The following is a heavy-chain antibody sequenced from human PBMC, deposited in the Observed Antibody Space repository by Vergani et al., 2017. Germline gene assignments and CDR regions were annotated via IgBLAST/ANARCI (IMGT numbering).Heavy chain of an antibody. V-gene: IGHV4-34*02. Sequence: QVQLVQWGAGLLKPSETLSLKCAVYGGSFSNYYWSWIRQAPGKGLEWIGEINHSGSIDYSPSLKSGVSISIDTSKNQFSLILNSVTAADTAVYYCARFEPGSPWFDPWGQGTLVTVSS. CDR2: INHSGSI. D-gene: IGHD3-10*01. J-gene: IGHJ5*02. CDR1: GGSFSNYY. CDR3: ARFEPGSPWFDP.